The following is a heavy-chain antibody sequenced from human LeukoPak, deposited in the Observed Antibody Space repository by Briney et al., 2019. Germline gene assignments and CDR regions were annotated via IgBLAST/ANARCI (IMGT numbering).Heavy chain of an antibody. D-gene: IGHD1-26*01. J-gene: IGHJ2*01. CDR2: ISGSGGST. CDR1: GFTFSSYA. CDR3: AKARMRSGSYYENWYFDL. Sequence: GGSLRLSCAASGFTFSSYAMSWVRQAPGKGLEWVSAISGSGGSTYYADSVKGRFTISRDNSKNTLYLQMNSLRAEDTAVYYCAKARMRSGSYYENWYFDLWGRGTLVTVSS. V-gene: IGHV3-23*01.